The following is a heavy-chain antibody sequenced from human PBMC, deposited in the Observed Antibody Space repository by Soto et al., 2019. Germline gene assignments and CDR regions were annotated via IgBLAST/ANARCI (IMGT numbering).Heavy chain of an antibody. CDR2: ISRGRT. Sequence: EVQLVESGGGLEQPGGSLRLSCAASGFTFSDYSMNWFRQAPGKGLEWVSYISRGRTCYADSVKGRFTIPRDNAKNSVYLQMNSLRDEDTAVYYCARDTAYAFDIWGQGTVVTVSS. CDR1: GFTFSDYS. CDR3: ARDTAYAFDI. J-gene: IGHJ3*02. V-gene: IGHV3-48*02. D-gene: IGHD2-21*02.